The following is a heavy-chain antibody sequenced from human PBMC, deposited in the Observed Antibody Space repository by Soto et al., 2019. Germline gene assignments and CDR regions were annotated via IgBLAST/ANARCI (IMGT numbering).Heavy chain of an antibody. CDR2: INHSGST. J-gene: IGHJ6*03. V-gene: IGHV4-34*01. CDR1: GGSFSGYY. Sequence: QVQLQQWGAGLLKPSETLSLTCAVYGGSFSGYYWSWIRQPPGKGLEWIGEINHSGSTNYNQSLKRRATIAVDKSKIQFSLMLSSVTAADTAVYYCARVGIQLWLRSGYYYYYMDVWGKGTTVTVSS. CDR3: ARVGIQLWLRSGYYYYYMDV. D-gene: IGHD5-18*01.